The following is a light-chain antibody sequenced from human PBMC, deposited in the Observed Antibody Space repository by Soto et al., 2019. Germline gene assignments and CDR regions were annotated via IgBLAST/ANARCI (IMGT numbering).Light chain of an antibody. CDR3: SSYAGRNLLL. CDR2: EVT. V-gene: IGLV2-8*01. CDR1: SSDVSGSNY. J-gene: IGLJ1*01. Sequence: QSALTQPPSASGSPGQSVTISFTGTSSDVSGSNYVSWYQQHPGKAPKLMIYEVTKRPSGVPDRFSGSTSGNTASLTVSGLQAEDEADNYCSSYAGRNLLLFGAGTKLTVL.